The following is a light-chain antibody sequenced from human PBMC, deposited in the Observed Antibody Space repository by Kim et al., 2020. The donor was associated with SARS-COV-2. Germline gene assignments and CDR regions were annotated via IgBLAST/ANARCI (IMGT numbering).Light chain of an antibody. Sequence: SPGERATLSCRASQSVSSNLAWYQQKPRQAPRLLIYGASTRATGIPARFSGSGSGTEFTLTISSLQSEDFAVYYCQQYNNWPPITFGQGTRLEIK. CDR3: QQYNNWPPIT. J-gene: IGKJ5*01. V-gene: IGKV3-15*01. CDR1: QSVSSN. CDR2: GAS.